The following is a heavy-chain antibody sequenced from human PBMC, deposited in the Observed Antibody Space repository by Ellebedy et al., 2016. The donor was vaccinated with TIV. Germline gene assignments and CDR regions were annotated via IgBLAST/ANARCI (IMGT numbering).Heavy chain of an antibody. V-gene: IGHV3-64*03. J-gene: IGHJ4*02. Sequence: GESLKISXSASGFTFSHYSMHWVRQAPGKGLEHVSGISRSGDKTYYADSVKGRFAISRDNSKNTMYVHLSSLRVEDTAVYYCVKNPGELFSYFDYWGQGALVTVSS. CDR2: ISRSGDKT. D-gene: IGHD3-10*01. CDR1: GFTFSHYS. CDR3: VKNPGELFSYFDY.